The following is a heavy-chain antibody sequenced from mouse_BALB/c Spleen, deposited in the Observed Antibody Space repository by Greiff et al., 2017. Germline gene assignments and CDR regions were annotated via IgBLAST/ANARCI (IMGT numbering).Heavy chain of an antibody. V-gene: IGHV5-17*02. CDR3: ARGGSTDNDAMDY. CDR1: GFTFSSVG. J-gene: IGHJ4*01. Sequence: EVQLQESGGGLVQPGGSRKLSCAASGFTFSSVGVHWVRQEPAKGLEWVAYISSGSSTTYYADTVKGRFTISRDKSKNTLFLQMNSLRSEDTAMYYCARGGSTDNDAMDYWGQGTSVTVSA. CDR2: ISSGSSTT. D-gene: IGHD5-1*01.